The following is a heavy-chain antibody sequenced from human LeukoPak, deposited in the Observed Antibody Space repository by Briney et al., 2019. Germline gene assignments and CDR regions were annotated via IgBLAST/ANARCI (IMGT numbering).Heavy chain of an antibody. CDR3: ARHYYYGSGSYYIPYFDY. D-gene: IGHD3-10*01. CDR2: IIPILGIA. J-gene: IGHJ4*02. V-gene: IGHV1-69*02. CDR1: GGTFSSYT. Sequence: SVKVSCKASGGTFSSYTISWVRQAPGQGLEWMGRIIPILGIANYAQKFQGRVTITADKSTSTAYMELSSLRPEDTAVYYCARHYYYGSGSYYIPYFDYWGQGTLVTVSS.